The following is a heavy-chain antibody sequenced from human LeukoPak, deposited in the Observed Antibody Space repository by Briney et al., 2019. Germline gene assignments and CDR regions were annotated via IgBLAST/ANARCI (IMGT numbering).Heavy chain of an antibody. CDR1: GFIFNNYA. D-gene: IGHD3-3*01. CDR3: AKDRGSGYYNLPYYYYYGMDV. Sequence: PGRSLRLSCAGSGFIFNNYAMHWVRQPPGKGLEWVSGISWNSGTIDYADSVRGRFTISRDNAKNSLYLQMNSLRAEDTALYYCAKDRGSGYYNLPYYYYYGMDVWGQGTTVTVSS. J-gene: IGHJ6*02. V-gene: IGHV3-9*01. CDR2: ISWNSGTI.